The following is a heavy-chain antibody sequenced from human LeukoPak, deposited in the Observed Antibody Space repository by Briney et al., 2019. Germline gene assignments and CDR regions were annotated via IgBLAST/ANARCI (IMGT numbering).Heavy chain of an antibody. CDR3: ARASPYGDYPPFIDY. D-gene: IGHD4-17*01. Sequence: SETLSLTCAVYGGSFSGYYWSWIRQPPGKGLEWIGYIYYSGSTNYNPSLKSRVTISVDTSKNQFSLKLSSVTAADTAVYYCARASPYGDYPPFIDYWGQGTLVTVSS. CDR1: GGSFSGYY. CDR2: IYYSGST. V-gene: IGHV4-59*01. J-gene: IGHJ4*02.